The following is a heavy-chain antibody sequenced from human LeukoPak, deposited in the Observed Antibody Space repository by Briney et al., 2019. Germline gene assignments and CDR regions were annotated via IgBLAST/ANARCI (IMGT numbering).Heavy chain of an antibody. Sequence: GASVKVSCKASGYTLTGYYMHWVRQAPGQGLEWMGWINPNSGGTNYAQKFQGRVTMTRDTSISTAYMELSRLRSDDTAVCYCARTAAAGWFDPWGQGTLVTVSS. D-gene: IGHD6-13*01. J-gene: IGHJ5*02. CDR3: ARTAAAGWFDP. CDR2: INPNSGGT. V-gene: IGHV1-2*02. CDR1: GYTLTGYY.